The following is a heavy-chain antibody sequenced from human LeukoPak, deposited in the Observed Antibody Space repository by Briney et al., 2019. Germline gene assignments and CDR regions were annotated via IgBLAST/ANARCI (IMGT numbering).Heavy chain of an antibody. J-gene: IGHJ4*02. CDR2: NSVSAGTT. D-gene: IGHD6-19*01. CDR1: GFTFSSYA. Sequence: GGSLRLSCAASGFTFSSYAMSWVRQAPGKRLEWVSGNSVSAGTTYYADSVKGRFTISRDNSRNTLFLQLNSLRADDTVVYYCAKEGGSGWSFFDYWGQGTLVTVSS. V-gene: IGHV3-23*01. CDR3: AKEGGSGWSFFDY.